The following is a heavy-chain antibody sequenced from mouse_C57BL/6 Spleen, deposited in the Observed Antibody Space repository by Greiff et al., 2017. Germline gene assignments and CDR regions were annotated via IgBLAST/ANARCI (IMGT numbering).Heavy chain of an antibody. CDR2: LWSGGST. CDR3: ASYGNYEEAMDY. J-gene: IGHJ4*01. V-gene: IGHV2-2*01. CDR1: GFSLTSYG. D-gene: IGHD2-1*01. Sequence: QVQLKESGPGLVQPSQSLSITCTVSGFSLTSYGVHWVRQSPGKGLEWLGVLWSGGSTDYNAAFISRLSISKDNSKSQVFFKMNSLQADDTAIYYCASYGNYEEAMDYWGQGTSVTVSS.